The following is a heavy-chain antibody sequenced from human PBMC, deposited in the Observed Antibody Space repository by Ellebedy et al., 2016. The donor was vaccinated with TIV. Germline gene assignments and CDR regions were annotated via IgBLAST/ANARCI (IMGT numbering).Heavy chain of an antibody. D-gene: IGHD3-22*01. V-gene: IGHV1-58*02. CDR1: GFTFTSSA. CDR3: ARDYYYDSFYYFDY. Sequence: ASVKVSCKASGFTFTSSAMQWVRQARGQRLEWIGWIVVGSGNTNYAQKFQGRVTITADKSTSTAYMELSSLRSEDTAVYYCARDYYYDSFYYFDYWGQGTLVTVSS. CDR2: IVVGSGNT. J-gene: IGHJ4*02.